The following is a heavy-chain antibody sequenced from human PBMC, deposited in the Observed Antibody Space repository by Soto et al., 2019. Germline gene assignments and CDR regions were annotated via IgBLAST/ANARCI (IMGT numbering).Heavy chain of an antibody. D-gene: IGHD4-17*01. CDR2: ISSDGGST. J-gene: IGHJ4*02. Sequence: GGSLRLSCAASGFTFSSYTMHWVRQALGKGLEYVSAISSDGGSTYYAKSVKGRFTISRDNSKNTLYLQMGSLRAEDMAVYYCWRDAGYGEYDFRGQGTLVPVSS. CDR1: GFTFSSYT. CDR3: WRDAGYGEYDF. V-gene: IGHV3-64*01.